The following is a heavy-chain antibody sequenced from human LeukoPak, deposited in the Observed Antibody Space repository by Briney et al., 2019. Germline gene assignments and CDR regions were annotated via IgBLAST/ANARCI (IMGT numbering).Heavy chain of an antibody. CDR1: GFTFSSYW. Sequence: SGGSLRLSCAASGFTFSSYWMSWVRQAPGKGLEWVANIKQDGSEKYYVDSVKGRFTISRDNAKSSLYLQMNSLRAEDTAVYYCARATDDDSYYYYYMDVWGKGTTVTVSS. CDR3: ARATDDDSYYYYYMDV. CDR2: IKQDGSEK. V-gene: IGHV3-7*01. J-gene: IGHJ6*03.